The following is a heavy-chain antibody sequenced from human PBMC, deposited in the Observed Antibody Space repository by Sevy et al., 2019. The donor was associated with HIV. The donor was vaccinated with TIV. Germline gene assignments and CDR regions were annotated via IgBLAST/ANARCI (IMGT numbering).Heavy chain of an antibody. CDR3: AREVGGFNWRPYYFDS. CDR1: GFTFSDYW. CDR2: IKQDESEE. D-gene: IGHD3-3*01. J-gene: IGHJ4*02. Sequence: GGSLRLSCAASGFTFSDYWMSWVRHGPGKGLEWVATIKQDESEEYYVDSVKGRFAISRDNGKKSVSLQMSGLRLEDTALYYCAREVGGFNWRPYYFDSWGQGTLVTVSS. V-gene: IGHV3-7*01.